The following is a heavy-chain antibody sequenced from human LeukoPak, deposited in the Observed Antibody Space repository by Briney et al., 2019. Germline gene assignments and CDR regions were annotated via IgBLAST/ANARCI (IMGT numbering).Heavy chain of an antibody. Sequence: GSSVKVSCKASGGTFSSYAISWVRQAPGQGLEWMGRIIPILGIANYAQKSQGRVTITADKSTSTAYMELSSLRSEDTAVYYCARVDTAMVIDYWGQGALVTVSS. CDR1: GGTFSSYA. V-gene: IGHV1-69*04. D-gene: IGHD5-18*01. CDR3: ARVDTAMVIDY. J-gene: IGHJ4*02. CDR2: IIPILGIA.